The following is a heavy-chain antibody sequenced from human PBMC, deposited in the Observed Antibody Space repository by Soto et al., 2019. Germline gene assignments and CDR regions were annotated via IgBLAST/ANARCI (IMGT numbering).Heavy chain of an antibody. CDR2: INTAGSTK. D-gene: IGHD2-2*01. J-gene: IGHJ6*02. Sequence: GGSLRLSCAASGFTFSNFEMHWVRQAPGKGLEWVSYINTAGSTKYYAESVKGRFTISRDNARNSLFLQMNSLRAEDTAVYYCARAECSTPNCFTPYYSYGLDVWGQGTTVTVSS. CDR3: ARAECSTPNCFTPYYSYGLDV. V-gene: IGHV3-48*03. CDR1: GFTFSNFE.